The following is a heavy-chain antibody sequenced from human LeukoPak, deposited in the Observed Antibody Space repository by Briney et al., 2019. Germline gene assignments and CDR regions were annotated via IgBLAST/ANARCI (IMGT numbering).Heavy chain of an antibody. CDR1: GFTFSSYG. CDR3: AKDTAHITGTRWFDP. CDR2: ISYDGSNK. V-gene: IGHV3-30*18. J-gene: IGHJ5*02. D-gene: IGHD1-7*01. Sequence: GRSLRLSCAASGFTFSSYGMHCVRQAPGKGLEWVAVISYDGSNKYYADSVKGRFTISRDNSKNTLYLQMNSLRAEDTAVYYCAKDTAHITGTRWFDPWGQGTLVTVSS.